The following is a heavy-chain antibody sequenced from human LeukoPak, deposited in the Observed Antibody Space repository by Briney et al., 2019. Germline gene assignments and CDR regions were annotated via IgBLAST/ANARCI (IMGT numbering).Heavy chain of an antibody. CDR1: GFTFSSYA. V-gene: IGHV3-30*01. CDR2: ISYDGSNK. CDR3: ARDDTNIAATGDPDY. J-gene: IGHJ4*02. Sequence: GGSLRLSCAASGFTFSSYAMHWVRQAPGKGLEGVAVISYDGSNKYYADSVKGRFTISRDNSKNTLYLQMNSLRAEDTAVYYCARDDTNIAATGDPDYWGQGTLVTVSS. D-gene: IGHD5-12*01.